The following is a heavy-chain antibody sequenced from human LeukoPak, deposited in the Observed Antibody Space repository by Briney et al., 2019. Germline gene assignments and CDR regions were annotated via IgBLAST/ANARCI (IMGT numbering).Heavy chain of an antibody. CDR1: GGSFSGYC. CDR3: ARDDGGRDGYPRPYDY. Sequence: SETLSLTCAVYGGSFSGYCWSWIRQPPGKGLEWIGEINHSGSTNYNPSLKSRVTISVDTSKNQFSLKLSSVTAADTAVYYCARDDGGRDGYPRPYDYWGQGTLVTVSS. CDR2: INHSGST. J-gene: IGHJ4*02. D-gene: IGHD5-24*01. V-gene: IGHV4-34*01.